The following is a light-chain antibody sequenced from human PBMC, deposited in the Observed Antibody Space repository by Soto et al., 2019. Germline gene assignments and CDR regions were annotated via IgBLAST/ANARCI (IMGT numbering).Light chain of an antibody. CDR1: QGISDY. J-gene: IGKJ2*01. CDR2: DAS. Sequence: DIQMTQSPASLSAFVGDRVTITCRASQGISDYLAWYQQKPGKVPKLLIYDASTLQSGVPSRFSGSRSGTDFTLTISSLQPEDVATYYCQQTYSSPYTFGQGTELEIK. CDR3: QQTYSSPYT. V-gene: IGKV1-27*01.